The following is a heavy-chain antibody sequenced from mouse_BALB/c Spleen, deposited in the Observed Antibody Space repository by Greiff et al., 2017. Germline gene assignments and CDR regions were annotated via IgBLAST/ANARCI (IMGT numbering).Heavy chain of an antibody. CDR2: IWSGGST. CDR1: GFSLTSYG. CDR3: AREGVRRLVYAMDY. D-gene: IGHD2-14*01. J-gene: IGHJ4*01. V-gene: IGHV2-2*02. Sequence: QVQLKESGPGLVQPSQSLSITCTVSGFSLTSYGVHWVRQSPGKGLEWLGVIWSGGSTDYNAAFISRLSISKDNSKSQVFFKMNSLQANDTAIYYCAREGVRRLVYAMDYWGQGTSVTVSS.